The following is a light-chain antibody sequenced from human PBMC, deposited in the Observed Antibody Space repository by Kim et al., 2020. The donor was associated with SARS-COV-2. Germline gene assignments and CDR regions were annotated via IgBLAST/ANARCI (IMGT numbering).Light chain of an antibody. CDR1: QDISNY. Sequence: DIQMTQSPSALSASGGDRVTVTCRASQDISNYLAWYQQKPGKVPKRLIYAASTLQSGVPTRFSGSGSGTEFTLTISSLQPEDVATYYCQQEKSDPRTFGQGTKLDIK. J-gene: IGKJ1*01. CDR3: QQEKSDPRT. CDR2: AAS. V-gene: IGKV1-27*01.